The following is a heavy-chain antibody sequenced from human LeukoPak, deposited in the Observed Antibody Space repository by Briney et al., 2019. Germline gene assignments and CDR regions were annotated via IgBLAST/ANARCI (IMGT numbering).Heavy chain of an antibody. Sequence: SVKVSCKASGYTFTSYAISWVRQAPGQGLEWMGGIIPIFGTANYAQKFQGRVTITADESTSTAYMELSSLRSEDTAVYYCARERRDYYYYMDVWGKGTTVTISS. CDR3: ARERRDYYYYMDV. J-gene: IGHJ6*03. CDR2: IIPIFGTA. V-gene: IGHV1-69*13. CDR1: GYTFTSYA.